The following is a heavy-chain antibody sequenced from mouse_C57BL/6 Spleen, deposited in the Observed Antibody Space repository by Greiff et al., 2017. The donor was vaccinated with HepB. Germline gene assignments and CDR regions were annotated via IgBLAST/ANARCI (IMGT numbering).Heavy chain of an antibody. V-gene: IGHV1-72*01. D-gene: IGHD2-2*01. CDR3: ARSGTMVTTGFDY. J-gene: IGHJ2*01. CDR1: GYTFTSYW. CDR2: IDPNSGGT. Sequence: QVQLQQPGAELVKPGASVKLSCKASGYTFTSYWMHWVKQRPGRGLEWSGRIDPNSGGTKYNEKVKSKATLTVDKPSSTAYMQLSSLTSEDSAVYYCARSGTMVTTGFDYWGQGTTLTVSS.